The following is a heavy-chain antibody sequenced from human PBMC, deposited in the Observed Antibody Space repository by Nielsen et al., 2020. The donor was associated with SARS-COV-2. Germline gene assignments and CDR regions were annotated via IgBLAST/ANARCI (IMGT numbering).Heavy chain of an antibody. CDR2: IFSSGSA. V-gene: IGHV4-59*08. D-gene: IGHD3-16*01. Sequence: SETLSLTCTVSGDSINSYYWTWIRQPPGKGLECLGYIFSSGSANFHPSLKSRFTMSVDTSKTQFSLTLRSVTAADTAVYFCAGGNTALRYYFDYWGQGTLVTVSS. CDR3: AGGNTALRYYFDY. CDR1: GDSINSYY. J-gene: IGHJ4*02.